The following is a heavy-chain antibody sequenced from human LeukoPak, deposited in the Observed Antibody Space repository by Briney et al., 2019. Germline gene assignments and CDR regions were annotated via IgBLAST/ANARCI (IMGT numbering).Heavy chain of an antibody. J-gene: IGHJ5*02. CDR2: INHSGST. CDR1: GGSFSGYY. Sequence: SETLSLTCAVYGGSFSGYYWSWIRQPPGKGLEWIGEINHSGSTNYNPSLKSRVTISVDTSKNQFSLKLSSVTAADTAVYYCARGLNVVVPAASGWFDPWGQGTLVTVSS. CDR3: ARGLNVVVPAASGWFDP. D-gene: IGHD2-2*01. V-gene: IGHV4-34*01.